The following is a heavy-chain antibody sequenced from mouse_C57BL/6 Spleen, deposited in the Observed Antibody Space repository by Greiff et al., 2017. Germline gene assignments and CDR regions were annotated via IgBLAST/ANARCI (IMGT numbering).Heavy chain of an antibody. CDR2: LSSGGDYI. V-gene: IGHV5-9-1*02. J-gene: IGHJ4*01. Sequence: VESGDGLVKPGGSLKLSCAASGFTFSSYAMSWVRQTPEKRLEWVAYLSSGGDYIYYADTVKGRFTISRDNARNTLYLQMSSLKSEDTAMYYCTRGNYYTMDYWGQGTSVTVSS. CDR1: GFTFSSYA. CDR3: TRGNYYTMDY.